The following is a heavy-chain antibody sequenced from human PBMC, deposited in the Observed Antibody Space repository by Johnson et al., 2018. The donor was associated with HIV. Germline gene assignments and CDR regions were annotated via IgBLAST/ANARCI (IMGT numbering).Heavy chain of an antibody. CDR2: IRYDGSNK. CDR1: GFTFSSYG. V-gene: IGHV3-30*02. D-gene: IGHD3-10*01. J-gene: IGHJ3*02. CDR3: AKASNYYGYAFDI. Sequence: QVQLVESGGGVVQPGGSLRLSCAASGFTFSSYGMHWVRQAPGTGLVWVAFIRYDGSNKYYADYVKGRFTISRDNSKNTLYLQMNSLRAEDTAVYYCAKASNYYGYAFDIWGQGTMVTVSA.